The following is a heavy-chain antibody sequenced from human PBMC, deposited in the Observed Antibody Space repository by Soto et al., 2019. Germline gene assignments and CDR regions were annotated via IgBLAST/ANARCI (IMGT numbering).Heavy chain of an antibody. Sequence: QVQLVQSGAEEKKPGASVKVSCKASGYTFTSYAMHWVRQAPGQRLEWMGWINAGNGNTKYSQKFQGRVTITRDTAASTACMELSSLTSEDTAVYYCARSITITTPLDYWGQGALVSVSS. J-gene: IGHJ4*02. V-gene: IGHV1-3*05. D-gene: IGHD3-3*01. CDR1: GYTFTSYA. CDR3: ARSITITTPLDY. CDR2: INAGNGNT.